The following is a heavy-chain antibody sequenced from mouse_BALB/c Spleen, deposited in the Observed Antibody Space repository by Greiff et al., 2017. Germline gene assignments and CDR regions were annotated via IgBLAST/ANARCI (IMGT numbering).Heavy chain of an antibody. CDR2: ISDGGSYT. CDR1: GFTFSDYY. D-gene: IGHD3-3*01. Sequence: VESGGGLVKPGGSLKLSCAASGFTFSDYYMYWVRQTPEKRLEWVATISDGGSYTYYPDSVKGRFTISRDNAKNNLYLQMSSLKSEDTAMYYCARGGHYFDYWGQGTTLTVSS. CDR3: ARGGHYFDY. J-gene: IGHJ2*01. V-gene: IGHV5-4*02.